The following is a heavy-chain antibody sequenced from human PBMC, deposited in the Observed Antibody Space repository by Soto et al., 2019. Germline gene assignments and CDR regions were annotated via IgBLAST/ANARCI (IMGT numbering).Heavy chain of an antibody. V-gene: IGHV1-69*13. D-gene: IGHD3-10*01. CDR3: AAQARPYGAGNYYNVYY. CDR2: IIPIFGTV. J-gene: IGHJ4*02. CDR1: GVTFSQYA. Sequence: SVKVSCKASGVTFSQYAFSWVRQAPGKGLEWMGGIIPIFGTVKYAQKFQGRVTITADESTSRAYMELSSLRSEDTAVYYCAAQARPYGAGNYYNVYYWGQGTQVPVSS.